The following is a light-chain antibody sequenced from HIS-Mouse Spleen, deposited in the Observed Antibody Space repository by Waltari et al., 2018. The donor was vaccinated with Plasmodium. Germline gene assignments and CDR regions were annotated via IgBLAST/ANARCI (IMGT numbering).Light chain of an antibody. CDR1: SSDVGGSHY. V-gene: IGLV2-8*01. CDR3: SSYAGSNNLL. CDR2: EVS. J-gene: IGLJ2*01. Sequence: QSALTQPPSAPGSPGQSATIACIGTSSDVGGSHYVSWYQRHQGKAPTLMIYEVSKRPSGVPDRFSGSKSGNTAFLTVSGLQAEDEADYYCSSYAGSNNLLFGGGTKLTVL.